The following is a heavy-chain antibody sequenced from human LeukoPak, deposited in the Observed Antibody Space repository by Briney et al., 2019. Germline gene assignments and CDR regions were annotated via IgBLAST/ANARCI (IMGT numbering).Heavy chain of an antibody. V-gene: IGHV4-39*01. J-gene: IGHJ4*02. CDR1: GGSISSSSFY. Sequence: SETLSLTCTVSGGSISSSSFYWGWIRQPPGKGLEWIGSIYYSGSTYYNPSLKSRVTISVDTSKTQFSLKLRSVTAADTAVYYCARTTYFYDTSGYYYGNWGQGTLVTVSS. D-gene: IGHD3-22*01. CDR3: ARTTYFYDTSGYYYGN. CDR2: IYYSGST.